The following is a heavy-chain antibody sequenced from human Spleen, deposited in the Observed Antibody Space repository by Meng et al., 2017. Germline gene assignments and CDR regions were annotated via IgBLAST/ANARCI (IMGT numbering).Heavy chain of an antibody. D-gene: IGHD3-16*01. CDR3: ARGGGFDY. V-gene: IGHV4-30-4*01. J-gene: IGHJ4*02. CDR2: TYYSGNT. Sequence: QLQLQESGPGLVKPSQTLSLTCTVSGGSISSGDNYWSWIRQPPGKGLEWIGYTYYSGNTYYNPSLKSRVAMPVDTSKNQFYLRLSSVTAADTAVYYCARGGGFDYWGQGTLVTVSS. CDR1: GGSISSGDNY.